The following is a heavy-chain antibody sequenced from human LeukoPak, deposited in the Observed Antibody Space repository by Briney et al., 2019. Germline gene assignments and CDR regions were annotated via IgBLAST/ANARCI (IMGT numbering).Heavy chain of an antibody. V-gene: IGHV3-48*03. CDR2: ISLFDSTI. CDR3: AREWKVSRVWGVIDFYYGMDV. Sequence: PGDPLTLFCAPSGLTFNSYEIHWLRQAPGRGLAGVSYISLFDSTILYAHAAKGRFTITRDNAKNSLYPQMNSLKSDDPGVYYCAREWKVSRVWGVIDFYYGMDVWGQGTTVTVSS. D-gene: IGHD3-10*01. CDR1: GLTFNSYE. J-gene: IGHJ6*02.